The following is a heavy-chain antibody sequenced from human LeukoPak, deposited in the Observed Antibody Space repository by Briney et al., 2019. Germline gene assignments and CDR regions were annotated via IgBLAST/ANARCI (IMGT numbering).Heavy chain of an antibody. CDR2: ISWSSGSI. Sequence: GRSLRLPCAASGFTFDDYVMHWVRQAPGRGLEWVAGISWSSGSIAYADSVKGRFTISRDNAKNSLYLQMNSLRAEDTALYYCAKDIFDSSGYYFDYWGQGTLVTVSS. J-gene: IGHJ4*02. V-gene: IGHV3-9*01. D-gene: IGHD3-22*01. CDR3: AKDIFDSSGYYFDY. CDR1: GFTFDDYV.